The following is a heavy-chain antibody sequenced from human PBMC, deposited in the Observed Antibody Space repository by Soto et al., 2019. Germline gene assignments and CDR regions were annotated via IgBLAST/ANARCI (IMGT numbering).Heavy chain of an antibody. V-gene: IGHV4-39*01. CDR3: ASLGWFDP. Sequence: PXETLCLSCTVSGGSISSSSYYWGWIRQPPGKGLEWIGSIYYSGSTYCNPSLKSRVTISVDTSKNQFSLKLSSVTAADTAVYYCASLGWFDPWGQGTLVTVSS. CDR1: GGSISSSSYY. D-gene: IGHD7-27*01. CDR2: IYYSGST. J-gene: IGHJ5*02.